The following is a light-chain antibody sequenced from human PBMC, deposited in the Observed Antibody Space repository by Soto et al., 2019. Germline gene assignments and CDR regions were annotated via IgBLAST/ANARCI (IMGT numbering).Light chain of an antibody. CDR1: QSVSSN. J-gene: IGKJ1*01. CDR2: GAS. CDR3: QQYTDWPLT. V-gene: IGKV3-15*01. Sequence: EIVMTQSPDTLSVSPGERATLSCRASQSVSSNLAWYQHKPDQAPRLLMYGASTRATGAPARFSGSGSGTEFTLTISRLQSEDFAVYYCQQYTDWPLTFGQGPRWIAN.